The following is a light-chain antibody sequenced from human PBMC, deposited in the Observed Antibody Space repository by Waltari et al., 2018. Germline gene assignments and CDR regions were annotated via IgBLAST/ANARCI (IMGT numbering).Light chain of an antibody. J-gene: IGLJ2*01. V-gene: IGLV3-1*01. Sequence: SYELAQPPSVSVSPGQTASIPCPGDQLGDNYAYWYQQKPGQSPALVMYQGSKRPSGIPERFSGSNSGNTATLTISGTQAMDEADYYCQAWDSNTGIFGGGTKLTVL. CDR2: QGS. CDR3: QAWDSNTGI. CDR1: QLGDNY.